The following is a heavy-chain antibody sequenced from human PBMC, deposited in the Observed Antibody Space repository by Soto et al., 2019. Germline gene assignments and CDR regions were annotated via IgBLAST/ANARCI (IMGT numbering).Heavy chain of an antibody. D-gene: IGHD3-22*01. CDR1: GGTFSSYA. Sequence: ASVKVSCKAPGGTFSSYAISWVRQAPGQGLEWMGGIIPIFGTANYAQKFQGRVTITADESTSTAYMELSSLRSEDTAVYYCARDPKPNYYDSSGYYDTGPWGQGTLVTVSS. CDR2: IIPIFGTA. CDR3: ARDPKPNYYDSSGYYDTGP. V-gene: IGHV1-69*13. J-gene: IGHJ4*02.